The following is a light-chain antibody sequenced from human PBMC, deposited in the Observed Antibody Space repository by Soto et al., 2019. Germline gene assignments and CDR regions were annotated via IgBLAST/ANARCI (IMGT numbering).Light chain of an antibody. J-gene: IGKJ4*01. CDR2: AAS. Sequence: DIQMTQSPSSVSASLGDRVTITCRASQGIGVYLAWFQQKPGNVPKLLIYAASTLQSGVPSRFSGSGSGNDFILTISSLPPEDVATYYCQKYNSPPLTFGGGTKVEIK. CDR1: QGIGVY. CDR3: QKYNSPPLT. V-gene: IGKV1-27*01.